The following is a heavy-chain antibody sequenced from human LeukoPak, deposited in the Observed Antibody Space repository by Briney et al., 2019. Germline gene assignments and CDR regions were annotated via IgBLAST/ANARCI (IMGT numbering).Heavy chain of an antibody. J-gene: IGHJ4*02. CDR2: IKQDGSEK. D-gene: IGHD3-3*01. V-gene: IGHV3-7*01. Sequence: GGSLRLSCAASGFIFSNYWMSWVRQAPGKGLEWVANIKQDGSEKYYVDSVKGRFTISRDNAKNSLYLQMNSLRVEDTAVYYCARALHYDFWSSRAFGYWGQGTLVTVSS. CDR3: ARALHYDFWSSRAFGY. CDR1: GFIFSNYW.